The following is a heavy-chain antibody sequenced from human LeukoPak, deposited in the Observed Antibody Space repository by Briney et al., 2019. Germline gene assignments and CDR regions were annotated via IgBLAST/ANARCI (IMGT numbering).Heavy chain of an antibody. CDR2: IKGDGSEK. Sequence: GGSLRLSCAASGFTFSTYWMAWVRQAPGKGLEWVANIKGDGSEKYHGDSVKGRFTTSRDNAKNSLFLQVNSLRAEDTAVYYCARAGQSDYWGQGTLVTVSS. J-gene: IGHJ4*02. CDR1: GFTFSTYW. V-gene: IGHV3-7*03. CDR3: ARAGQSDY.